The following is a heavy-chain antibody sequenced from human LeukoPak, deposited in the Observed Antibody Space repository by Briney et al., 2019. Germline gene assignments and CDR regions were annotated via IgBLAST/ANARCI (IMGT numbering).Heavy chain of an antibody. CDR2: INHSGST. D-gene: IGHD2-15*01. CDR3: ARGFRRRGYDY. CDR1: GGSFSGYY. V-gene: IGHV4-34*01. Sequence: SETLSLTCAVCGGSFSGYYWSWIRQPPGKGLEWIGEINHSGSTNYNPSLKSRVTISVDTSKNQFSLKLSSVTAADTAVYYCARGFRRRGYDYWGQGTLVTVSS. J-gene: IGHJ4*02.